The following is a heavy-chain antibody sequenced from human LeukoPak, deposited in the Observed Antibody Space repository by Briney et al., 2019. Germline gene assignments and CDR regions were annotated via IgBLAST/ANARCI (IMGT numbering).Heavy chain of an antibody. V-gene: IGHV4-39*07. CDR1: GGSISSSSYY. CDR3: ARGEGYYDILTGYSPSNWFDP. Sequence: PSETLSLTCTVSGGSISSSSYYWGWIRQPPGKGLEWIGSIYYSGSTYYNPSLKSRVTISVDTSKNQFSLKLSSVTAADTAVYYCARGEGYYDILTGYSPSNWFDPWGQGTLVTVSS. D-gene: IGHD3-9*01. J-gene: IGHJ5*02. CDR2: IYYSGST.